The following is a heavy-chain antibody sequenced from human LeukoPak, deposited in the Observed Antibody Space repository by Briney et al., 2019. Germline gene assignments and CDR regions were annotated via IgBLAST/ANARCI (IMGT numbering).Heavy chain of an antibody. Sequence: ASVKVSCKASGYTFTSYAMHWVRQAPGQRLEWMGCINAGNGNTKYSQKFQGRVTITRDTSASTAYMELSSLRSEDTAVYYCARDLRGGYCSGGSCYPGNYWGQGTLVTVSS. CDR3: ARDLRGGYCSGGSCYPGNY. J-gene: IGHJ4*02. V-gene: IGHV1-3*01. CDR2: INAGNGNT. D-gene: IGHD2-15*01. CDR1: GYTFTSYA.